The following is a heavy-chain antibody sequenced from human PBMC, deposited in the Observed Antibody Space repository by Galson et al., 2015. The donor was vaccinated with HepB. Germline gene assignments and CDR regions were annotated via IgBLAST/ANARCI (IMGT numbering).Heavy chain of an antibody. V-gene: IGHV3-48*03. CDR3: ARSKSPSSPSDN. D-gene: IGHD6-13*01. Sequence: SLRLSCAASGFTFNSYEMNWVRQAPGKGLEWVSYISSSGGTIYYADSVKGRFTISRDNAKSLYLQMNSRTAEDTAVYYYARSKSPSSPSDNWGQGTLVTVSS. J-gene: IGHJ4*02. CDR2: ISSSGGTI. CDR1: GFTFNSYE.